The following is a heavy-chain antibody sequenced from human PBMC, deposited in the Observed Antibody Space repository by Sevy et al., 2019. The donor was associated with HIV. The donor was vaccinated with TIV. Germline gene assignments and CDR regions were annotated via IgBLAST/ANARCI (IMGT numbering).Heavy chain of an antibody. Sequence: GGSLRLSCAASGFTFSSYAMSWVRQAPGKGLEWVSAISGSGGSTYYADSVKGRFTISRDNSKNTLYLQMNSLRAEDTAVYYCAKEPAAYYYDSSGYFYFVYWGQGTLVTVSS. J-gene: IGHJ4*02. CDR1: GFTFSSYA. CDR3: AKEPAAYYYDSSGYFYFVY. CDR2: ISGSGGST. V-gene: IGHV3-23*01. D-gene: IGHD3-22*01.